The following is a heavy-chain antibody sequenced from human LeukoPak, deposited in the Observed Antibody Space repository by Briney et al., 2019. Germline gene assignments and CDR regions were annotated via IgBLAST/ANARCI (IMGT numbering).Heavy chain of an antibody. Sequence: PGGSLRLSCAASGFTFSDYYMSWIRQAPGKGLEWVSAISGSGGSTYYADSVKGRFTISRDNSKNTLYLQMNSLRAEDTAVYYCAKDQSPYRIQLWCFDYWGQGTLVTVSS. J-gene: IGHJ4*02. CDR2: ISGSGGST. CDR1: GFTFSDYY. V-gene: IGHV3-23*01. D-gene: IGHD5-18*01. CDR3: AKDQSPYRIQLWCFDY.